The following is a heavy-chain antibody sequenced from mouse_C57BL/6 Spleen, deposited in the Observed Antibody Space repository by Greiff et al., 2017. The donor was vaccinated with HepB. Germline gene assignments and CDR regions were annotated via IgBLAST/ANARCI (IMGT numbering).Heavy chain of an antibody. CDR1: GFTFSDYG. V-gene: IGHV5-17*01. CDR3: ARNYGNYGDFDY. J-gene: IGHJ2*01. Sequence: DVQLQESGGGLVKPGGSLKLSCAASGFTFSDYGMHWVRQAPEKGLEWVAYISSGSSTIYYADTVKGRFTISRDNAKNTLFLQMTSLRSEDTAMYYCARNYGNYGDFDYWGQGTTLTVSS. CDR2: ISSGSSTI. D-gene: IGHD2-1*01.